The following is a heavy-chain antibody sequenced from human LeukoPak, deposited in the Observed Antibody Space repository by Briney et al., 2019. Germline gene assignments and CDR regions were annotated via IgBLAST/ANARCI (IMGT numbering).Heavy chain of an antibody. Sequence: GGSLRLSCAASGFTVNSNYMSWVRQAPGKGLEWISYITTSIDIISYADSVKGRFTISRDDAKNSLYLQMDSLRDEDTAVYYCVRDHNYYFGYWGQGILVTVSA. CDR2: ITTSIDII. CDR3: VRDHNYYFGY. J-gene: IGHJ4*02. CDR1: GFTVNSNY. V-gene: IGHV3-48*02.